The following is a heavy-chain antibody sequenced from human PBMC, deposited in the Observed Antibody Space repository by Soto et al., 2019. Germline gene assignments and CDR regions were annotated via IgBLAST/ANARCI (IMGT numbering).Heavy chain of an antibody. CDR3: AILGVPTGTSFDY. Sequence: EVQLLESGGGLVQPGGSLRLSCAASGFTFSSYAMSWVRQAPGKGLEWVSAISGSGGSIYYADSVKGRFTISRDNSKNTLYLQMNSLRAEDTAVYYCAILGVPTGTSFDYWGQGTLVTVSS. CDR1: GFTFSSYA. J-gene: IGHJ4*02. D-gene: IGHD1-1*01. CDR2: ISGSGGSI. V-gene: IGHV3-23*01.